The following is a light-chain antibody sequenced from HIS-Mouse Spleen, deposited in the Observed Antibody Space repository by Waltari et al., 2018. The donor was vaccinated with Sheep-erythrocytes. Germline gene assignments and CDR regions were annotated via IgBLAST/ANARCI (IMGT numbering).Light chain of an antibody. J-gene: IGKJ5*01. CDR1: PGISSG. CDR3: QQANSFPIT. V-gene: IGKV1-12*01. CDR2: AAS. Sequence: DIQMTQSPSSVSASVGNRVTITCRESPGISSGLAWHQQKQGKAPKLLIYAASSLQSGVPSRFSGSGSGTDFTLTISSLQPEDFATYYCQQANSFPITFGQGTRLEIK.